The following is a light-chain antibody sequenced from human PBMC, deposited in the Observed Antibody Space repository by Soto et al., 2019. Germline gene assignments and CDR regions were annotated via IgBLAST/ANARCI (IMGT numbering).Light chain of an antibody. CDR3: QQDYNLLT. Sequence: PGARVTLSCRASQRISSNYLNWCQQKPGQAPRLLIYGASTRATSIPVRFSGSGSGTDFTLTISSLQPEDFAVYYCQQDYNLLTFGPGTKVDIK. CDR1: QRISSNY. V-gene: IGKV3D-7*01. J-gene: IGKJ3*01. CDR2: GAS.